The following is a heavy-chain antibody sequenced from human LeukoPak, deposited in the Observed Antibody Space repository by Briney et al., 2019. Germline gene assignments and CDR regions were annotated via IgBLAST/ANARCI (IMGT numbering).Heavy chain of an antibody. V-gene: IGHV1-18*01. CDR1: GYTFTSYG. CDR2: ISAYNGNT. CDR3: ARDLVKLERTNTFDY. D-gene: IGHD1-1*01. Sequence: GASVKVSSEASGYTFTSYGISWVRQAPGQGLEWMGWISAYNGNTNYAQKLQGRVTMTTDTSTSTAYMELRSLRSDDTAVYYCARDLVKLERTNTFDYWGQGTLVTVSS. J-gene: IGHJ4*02.